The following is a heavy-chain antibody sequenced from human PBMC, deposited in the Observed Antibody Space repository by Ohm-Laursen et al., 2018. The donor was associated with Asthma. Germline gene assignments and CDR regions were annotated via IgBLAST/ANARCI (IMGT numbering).Heavy chain of an antibody. V-gene: IGHV3-11*01. CDR3: ARKFSSGWLFDF. CDR1: GITFSDSY. J-gene: IGHJ4*02. CDR2: ISASAGTM. Sequence: GSLRLSCSASGITFSDSYMTWIRQAPGKGLEWISYISASAGTMYYADSVKGRFTISRDNSKNTLYLQMNSLRAEDTAVYYCARKFSSGWLFDFWGQGTLVTVSS. D-gene: IGHD6-19*01.